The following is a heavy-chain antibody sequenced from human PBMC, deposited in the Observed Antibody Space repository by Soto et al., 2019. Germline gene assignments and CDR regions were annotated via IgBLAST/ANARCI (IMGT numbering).Heavy chain of an antibody. V-gene: IGHV4-39*01. CDR2: IHSGGTI. CDR1: DGNIRETRFH. Sequence: LQPKTLPCIVSDGNIRETRFHRSRIRQTTGQGLEWIASIHSGGTIYYTPSLISRVTISVATSRTQYSLKLTPVTAPATSVYSCEVKERKYSYCNTWGKRTLVTVSS. CDR3: EVKERKYSYCNT. D-gene: IGHD5-18*01. J-gene: IGHJ5*02.